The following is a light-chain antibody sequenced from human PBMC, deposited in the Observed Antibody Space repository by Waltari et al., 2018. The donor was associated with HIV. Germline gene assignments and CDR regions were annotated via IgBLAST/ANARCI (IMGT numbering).Light chain of an antibody. J-gene: IGLJ2*01. Sequence: QSALAQPASVSGSPGQSITISCTGTSRDVGGSHYVSWYQQHPDKAPKLIVYEVSNRPSGVSNRFSGSKSGNTASLTISGLQAEDEADYYCSSYTSSSTPVVFGGGTKLTVL. V-gene: IGLV2-14*01. CDR2: EVS. CDR1: SRDVGGSHY. CDR3: SSYTSSSTPVV.